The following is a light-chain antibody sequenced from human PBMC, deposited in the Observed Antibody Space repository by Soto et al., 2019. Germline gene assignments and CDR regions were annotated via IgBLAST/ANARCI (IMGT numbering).Light chain of an antibody. V-gene: IGKV1-39*01. CDR3: QQSYSTPQT. J-gene: IGKJ1*01. CDR2: AAS. CDR1: QSISSY. Sequence: DIQMTQSPSSLSASVGDRVTITCRASQSISSYLNWYQQKPGKAPKLLIYAASSLQSGVTSRFSGSGSGTEFTLTISSLQPEDFATYYCQQSYSTPQTFGQGTKVEIK.